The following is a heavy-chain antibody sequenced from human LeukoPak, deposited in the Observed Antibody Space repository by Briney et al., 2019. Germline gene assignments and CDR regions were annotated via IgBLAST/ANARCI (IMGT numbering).Heavy chain of an antibody. V-gene: IGHV3-21*06. CDR2: MSSGSRYI. J-gene: IGHJ4*02. Sequence: PGGSLRLSCAASGFTFSRYSMNWVRQAPGKGLEWISSMSSGSRYIYYADSVRGRFTISRDNTKNSLYLLMNNLRAEDTAIYYCARDRPTGASRVFVVQWGQGTPVTVSS. CDR1: GFTFSRYS. D-gene: IGHD2-15*01. CDR3: ARDRPTGASRVFVVQ.